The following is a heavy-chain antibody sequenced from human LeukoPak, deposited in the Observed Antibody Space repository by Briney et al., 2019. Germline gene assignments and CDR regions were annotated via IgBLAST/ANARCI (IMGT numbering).Heavy chain of an antibody. Sequence: GGALRLSCAASGFTFISYAMSWVRQAPGKGLEWVSAICGSGGSTYYADSVKGRFTISRDNSKTTLFLQMNSLRAENTAVYYCTKGRSYDDSSDAFDIWGKGTMVTVAS. V-gene: IGHV3-23*01. CDR1: GFTFISYA. CDR2: ICGSGGST. CDR3: TKGRSYDDSSDAFDI. J-gene: IGHJ3*02. D-gene: IGHD3-22*01.